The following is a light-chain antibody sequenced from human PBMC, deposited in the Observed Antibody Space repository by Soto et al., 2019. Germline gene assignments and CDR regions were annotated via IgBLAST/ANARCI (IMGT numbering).Light chain of an antibody. V-gene: IGKV1-17*01. CDR2: AAS. CDR3: LQHSTYPWT. Sequence: DIQMTQFPSSLSASVGDRVTITCRASQGIRNDLAWYQQKPGKAPKRLIYAASSLQSGVPSRFSGSGSGTEFTLAISSLQPEDFATFYCLQHSTYPWTFGQGTKVDIK. J-gene: IGKJ1*01. CDR1: QGIRND.